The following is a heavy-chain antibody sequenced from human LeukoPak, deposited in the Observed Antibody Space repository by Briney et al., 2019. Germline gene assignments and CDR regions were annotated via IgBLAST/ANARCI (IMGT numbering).Heavy chain of an antibody. Sequence: HRASVKVSCKASGYTFTSYGISWVRQAPGQGLEWMGWISAYNGNTNYAQKLQGRVTMTRNTSISTAYMELSSLRSEDTAVYYCARGPWQLGDYWGQGTLVTVSS. V-gene: IGHV1-18*01. J-gene: IGHJ4*02. D-gene: IGHD6-6*01. CDR2: ISAYNGNT. CDR1: GYTFTSYG. CDR3: ARGPWQLGDY.